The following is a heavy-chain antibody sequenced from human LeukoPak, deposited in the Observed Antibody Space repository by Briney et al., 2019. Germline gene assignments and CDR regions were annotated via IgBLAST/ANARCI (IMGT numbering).Heavy chain of an antibody. CDR2: IGTAGDT. J-gene: IGHJ3*02. CDR3: ARASSKGSSTSPSIVYAFDI. Sequence: GGSLRLSCAASGFTFSSYDMHWVRQATGKGLEWVSAIGTAGDTYYPGSVKGRFTISRENAKNSLYLQMNSLRAGGTAVYYCARASSKGSSTSPSIVYAFDIWGQGTMVTVSS. V-gene: IGHV3-13*01. CDR1: GFTFSSYD. D-gene: IGHD2-2*01.